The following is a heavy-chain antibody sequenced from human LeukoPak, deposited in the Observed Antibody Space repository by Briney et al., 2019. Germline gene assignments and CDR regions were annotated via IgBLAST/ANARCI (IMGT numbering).Heavy chain of an antibody. J-gene: IGHJ6*02. CDR3: AREQLVRTYYCYGMDV. CDR2: IYYSGST. CDR1: GGSINSNNYS. V-gene: IGHV4-39*02. D-gene: IGHD6-13*01. Sequence: SETLSLTCTVSGGSINSNNYSWGWIRQPPGKGLEWIGNIYYSGSTYCNPSLKSRVTISVDTSKNQFSLKLSSVTAADTAMYYCAREQLVRTYYCYGMDVWGQGTTVTVSS.